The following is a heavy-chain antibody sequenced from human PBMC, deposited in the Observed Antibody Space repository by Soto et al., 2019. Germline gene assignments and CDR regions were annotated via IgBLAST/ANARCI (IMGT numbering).Heavy chain of an antibody. J-gene: IGHJ6*02. CDR1: GGSVSSGSYY. Sequence: SETLSLTCTVSGGSVSSGSYYWSWIRQPPGKGLEWIGYIYYSGSTNYNPSLKSRVTISVDTSKNQFSLKLSSVTAADTAVYYCARGGYEDYYYGMDVWGQGTTVTVSS. V-gene: IGHV4-61*01. CDR2: IYYSGST. CDR3: ARGGYEDYYYGMDV. D-gene: IGHD5-12*01.